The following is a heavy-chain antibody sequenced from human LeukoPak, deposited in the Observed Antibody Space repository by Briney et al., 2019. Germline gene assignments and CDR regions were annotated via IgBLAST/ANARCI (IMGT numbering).Heavy chain of an antibody. CDR1: GFTFSSYA. V-gene: IGHV3-30-3*01. D-gene: IGHD3-3*01. Sequence: GGSLRLSCAASGFTFSSYAMHWVRQAPGKGLEWVAVISYDGSNKYYADSVKGRFTISRDNSKNTLYLQMNSLRAEDTAVYYCAREIRFLGSNWFDPWGQGTLVTVSS. J-gene: IGHJ5*02. CDR2: ISYDGSNK. CDR3: AREIRFLGSNWFDP.